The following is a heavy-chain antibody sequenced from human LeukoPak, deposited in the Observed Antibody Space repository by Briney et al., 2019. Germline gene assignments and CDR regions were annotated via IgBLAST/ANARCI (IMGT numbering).Heavy chain of an antibody. D-gene: IGHD2-15*01. CDR1: GDTFSSYA. Sequence: SVKVSCKASGDTFSSYAISWVRQAPGQGLELMGGIIPIFGTANYAQKFQGRVTITTDESTSTAYMELSSLRSEDTAVYYCARVACSGGSCYFEYFQHWGQGTLVTVSS. V-gene: IGHV1-69*05. CDR3: ARVACSGGSCYFEYFQH. CDR2: IIPIFGTA. J-gene: IGHJ1*01.